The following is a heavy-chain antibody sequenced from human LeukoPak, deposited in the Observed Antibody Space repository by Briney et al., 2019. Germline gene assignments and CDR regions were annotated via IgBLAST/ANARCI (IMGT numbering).Heavy chain of an antibody. D-gene: IGHD1-1*01. J-gene: IGHJ3*02. V-gene: IGHV4-39*01. CDR3: ARQKGVHDAFDI. CDR2: IYYSGST. CDR1: GGSISSSSYY. Sequence: SETLSLTCTVSGGSISSSSYYWDWIRQPPGRGLEWIGSIYYSGSTNYNPSLKSRVTISVDTSKNQFSLKLSSVTAADTAVYYCARQKGVHDAFDIWGQGTMVTVSS.